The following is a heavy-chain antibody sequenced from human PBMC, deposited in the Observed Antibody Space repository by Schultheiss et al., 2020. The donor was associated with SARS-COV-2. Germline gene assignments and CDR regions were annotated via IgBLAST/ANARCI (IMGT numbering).Heavy chain of an antibody. CDR3: ARVNYYGSGSYLGYYYYGMDV. Sequence: SETLSLTCAVSGYSISSGYYWGWIRQPPGKGLEWIGSIYHSGSTYHNPSLKSRVTISVDTSKNQFSLKLSSVTAADTAVYYCARVNYYGSGSYLGYYYYGMDVWGQGTTVTVSS. CDR1: GYSISSGYY. D-gene: IGHD3-10*01. CDR2: IYHSGST. J-gene: IGHJ6*02. V-gene: IGHV4-38-2*01.